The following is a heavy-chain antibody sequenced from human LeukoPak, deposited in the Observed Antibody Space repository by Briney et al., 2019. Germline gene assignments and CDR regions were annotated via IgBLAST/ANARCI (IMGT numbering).Heavy chain of an antibody. D-gene: IGHD2-2*02. CDR2: IYPGDSDT. J-gene: IGHJ5*02. CDR1: GYSFTSYW. V-gene: IGHV5-51*01. Sequence: GESLKISCKGSGYSFTSYWIGWVRQMPGKGLEWMGIIYPGDSDTRYSPSFQGQVTISADKSISTAYLQWSSLKASDTAMYYCGRLALSYCSSTSCYRENWFDPWGQGTLVTVSS. CDR3: GRLALSYCSSTSCYRENWFDP.